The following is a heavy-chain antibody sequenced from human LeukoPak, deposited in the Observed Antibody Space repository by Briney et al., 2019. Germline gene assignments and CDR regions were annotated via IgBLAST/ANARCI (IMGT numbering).Heavy chain of an antibody. J-gene: IGHJ4*02. V-gene: IGHV3-23*01. Sequence: QAGGSLRLSCAASGFTFSTYSMTWVRQAPGKGLEWVSAIGGSDGSTYYADSVKGRFTISRDNSKDTLYLQMNSLRAEDTAVYYCAKRDSSGSYPYYFDYWGQGTLVTVSS. D-gene: IGHD3-22*01. CDR1: GFTFSTYS. CDR2: IGGSDGST. CDR3: AKRDSSGSYPYYFDY.